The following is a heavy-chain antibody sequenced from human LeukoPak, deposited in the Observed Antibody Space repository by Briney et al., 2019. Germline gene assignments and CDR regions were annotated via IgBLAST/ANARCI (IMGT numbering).Heavy chain of an antibody. J-gene: IGHJ4*02. CDR3: ARVGRREDFWSGYYTGTPNFYFDY. CDR2: IHHSGGI. Sequence: SETLSLTCAVSGDSISSDIWWNWVRQPPGKGLEWIGEIHHSGGINYNPSLKSRVTISVDTSKNQFSLKLSSVTAADTAVYYCARVGRREDFWSGYYTGTPNFYFDYWGQGTLVTVSS. D-gene: IGHD3-3*01. V-gene: IGHV4-4*02. CDR1: GDSISSDIW.